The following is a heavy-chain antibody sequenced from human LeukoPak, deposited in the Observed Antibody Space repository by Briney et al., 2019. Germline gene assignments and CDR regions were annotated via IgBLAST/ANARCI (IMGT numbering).Heavy chain of an antibody. D-gene: IGHD2-15*01. J-gene: IGHJ4*02. V-gene: IGHV1-2*02. CDR1: GYTFTGYY. Sequence: ASVKVSCKASGYTFTGYYMHWVRQAPGQGLEWMGWINPNSGGTNYAQKFQGRVTMTRDTSISTAYMELSRLRSDDTAVYYCVRTKPAVAATPDYWGQGTLVTVSS. CDR2: INPNSGGT. CDR3: VRTKPAVAATPDY.